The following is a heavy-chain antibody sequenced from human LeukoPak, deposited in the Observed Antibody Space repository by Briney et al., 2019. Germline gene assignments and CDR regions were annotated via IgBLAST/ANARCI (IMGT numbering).Heavy chain of an antibody. CDR2: IHYSGST. D-gene: IGHD6-13*01. Sequence: SETLSVTCAVSGGSISSYYWSWIRQPPERGLEWIGSIHYSGSTSYNSSLKSRVTMSIDTSKNQFSLKLSSVTPADTAVYYCARQVYSSSWSYYFEYWGQGILVTVSS. CDR3: ARQVYSSSWSYYFEY. CDR1: GGSISSYY. V-gene: IGHV4-59*01. J-gene: IGHJ4*02.